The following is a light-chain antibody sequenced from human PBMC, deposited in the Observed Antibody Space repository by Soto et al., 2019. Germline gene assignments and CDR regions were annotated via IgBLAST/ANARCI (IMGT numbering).Light chain of an antibody. J-gene: IGKJ1*01. Sequence: DIQMTQSPSSLSASLGDRVTITCQASQDINKNLIWYQQKPGKAPKLLIYDASSLQSGVPSRFSGSGSGTDVTLTISSLKTEDFATYYCQQYYSYLWTFGQGTKVDIK. CDR2: DAS. CDR3: QQYYSYLWT. CDR1: QDINKN. V-gene: IGKV1-16*01.